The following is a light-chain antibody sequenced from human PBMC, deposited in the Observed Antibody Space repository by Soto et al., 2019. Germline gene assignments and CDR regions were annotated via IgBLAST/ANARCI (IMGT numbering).Light chain of an antibody. CDR2: EVT. CDR3: SSYTRGNTYV. J-gene: IGLJ1*01. V-gene: IGLV2-14*01. CDR1: GSDIGAYNT. Sequence: SALTQPASVSGSPGQSITISCTGTGSDIGAYNTVAWYQQHPRRVPKLMIYEVTNRPSGISNRFSGSKSGNTVSLTISGLQAEDEGDYYCSSYTRGNTYVFGTGTKVTVL.